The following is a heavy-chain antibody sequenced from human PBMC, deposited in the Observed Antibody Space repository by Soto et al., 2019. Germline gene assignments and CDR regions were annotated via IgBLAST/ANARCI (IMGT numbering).Heavy chain of an antibody. J-gene: IGHJ3*02. CDR1: GGSISSGGYY. CDR2: IYYSGST. Sequence: SETLSLTCTVSGGSISSGGYYWSWIRQHPGKGLEWIGYIYYSGSTYYNPSLKSRVTISVDTSKNQFSLKLSSVTAADTAVYYCARDLRGTSAFEIWGQAALVTVSS. V-gene: IGHV4-31*03. CDR3: ARDLRGTSAFEI.